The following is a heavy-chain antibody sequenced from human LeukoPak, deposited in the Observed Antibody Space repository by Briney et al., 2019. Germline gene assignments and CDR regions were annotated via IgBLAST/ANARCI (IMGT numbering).Heavy chain of an antibody. D-gene: IGHD3-22*01. J-gene: IGHJ4*02. V-gene: IGHV1-3*01. CDR2: INAGNGNT. CDR3: ARDGCYYDSSGYPYYFDY. Sequence: ASVKVSCKASGYTFTSYSMHWVRQAPGQRLEWMGWINAGNGNTKFSQKFQGRVTMTRDTSSSTVYMELSSLRSEDTAVYYCARDGCYYDSSGYPYYFDYWGQGTLVTVSS. CDR1: GYTFTSYS.